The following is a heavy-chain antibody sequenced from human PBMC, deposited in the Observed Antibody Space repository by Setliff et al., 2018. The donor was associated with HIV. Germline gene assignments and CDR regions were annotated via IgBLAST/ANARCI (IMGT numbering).Heavy chain of an antibody. Sequence: PSETLSLTCSVSGGSLQGYYWSWIRQPAGKGLQWIGRIYYVGWSKYNPSLEDRVTMSVDTSNNQFSLSLTSVTAADTAVYYFARAMRGVVVTNMYYYYGMDVWGQGTTVTVSS. CDR1: GGSLQGYY. CDR3: ARAMRGVVVTNMYYYYGMDV. D-gene: IGHD2-21*02. V-gene: IGHV4-4*07. J-gene: IGHJ6*02. CDR2: IYYVGWS.